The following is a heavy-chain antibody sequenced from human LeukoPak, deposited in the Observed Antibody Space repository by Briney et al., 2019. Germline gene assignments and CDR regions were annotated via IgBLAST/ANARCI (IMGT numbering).Heavy chain of an antibody. CDR1: GFTFSSYS. D-gene: IGHD5-18*01. CDR3: ARVFSGYNYGNFDI. V-gene: IGHV3-21*01. CDR2: ISSSSSYI. J-gene: IGHJ3*02. Sequence: GGSLRLSCAASGFTFSSYSMNWVRQAPGKGLEWVSSISSSSSYIYYADSVKGRFTISRDNAKNTLYLQMNSLRAEDTAVYYCARVFSGYNYGNFDIWGQGTMVTVSS.